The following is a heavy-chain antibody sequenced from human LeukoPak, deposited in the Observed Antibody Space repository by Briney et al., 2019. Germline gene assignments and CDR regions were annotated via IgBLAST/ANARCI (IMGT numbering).Heavy chain of an antibody. Sequence: PGGSLRLSCAASGFTFSSYAMHWVRQAPGKGLEWVAVISYDGSDKYYADSVKGRFTISRDNSKNTLYLQMNSLRAEDTAVYYCAREQRWLVGDYWGQGTLVTVSS. CDR1: GFTFSSYA. D-gene: IGHD6-19*01. CDR2: ISYDGSDK. J-gene: IGHJ4*02. V-gene: IGHV3-30*04. CDR3: AREQRWLVGDY.